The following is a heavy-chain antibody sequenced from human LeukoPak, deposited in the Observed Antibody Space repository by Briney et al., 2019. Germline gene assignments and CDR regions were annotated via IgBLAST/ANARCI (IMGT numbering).Heavy chain of an antibody. CDR2: IYSGGST. J-gene: IGHJ6*03. CDR1: GFTVSSYY. CDR3: ARNKLGISEKYMDV. Sequence: AGRSLRLSCAASGFTVSSYYMSRVRQAPGKGLEWVSVIYSGGSTYYADSVKGRFTISRDNSNNTLYLQMNSLRAEDTAVYFCARNKLGISEKYMDVWGKGTTVTISS. V-gene: IGHV3-66*01. D-gene: IGHD7-27*01.